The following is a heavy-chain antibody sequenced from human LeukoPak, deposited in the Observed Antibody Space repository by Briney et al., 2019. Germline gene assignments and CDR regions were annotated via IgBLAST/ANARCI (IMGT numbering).Heavy chain of an antibody. V-gene: IGHV3-30*18. CDR1: GFTFSSYG. D-gene: IGHD5-18*01. J-gene: IGHJ6*02. Sequence: GGSQRLSCAASGFTFSSYGMHWVRQAPGKGLEWVAVISYDGSNKYYADSVKGRFTISRDNSKNTLYLQMNSLRAEDTAVYYCAKDHRHSYGSWMHYYYYGMDVWGQGATVTVSS. CDR3: AKDHRHSYGSWMHYYYYGMDV. CDR2: ISYDGSNK.